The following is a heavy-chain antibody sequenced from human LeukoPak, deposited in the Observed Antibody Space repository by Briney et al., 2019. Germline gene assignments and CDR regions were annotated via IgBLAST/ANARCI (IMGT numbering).Heavy chain of an antibody. J-gene: IGHJ4*02. CDR3: ATAPLYSSSWYFRGYFDD. Sequence: GGSLRLSCAASGFTFDDYAMHWVRQAPGKGLEWVSLISWDGGSTYYADSVKGRFTISRDNSKNSLYLQMNSLRAEDTALYFCATAPLYSSSWYFRGYFDDWGQGTLVTVSS. V-gene: IGHV3-43D*03. CDR2: ISWDGGST. D-gene: IGHD6-13*01. CDR1: GFTFDDYA.